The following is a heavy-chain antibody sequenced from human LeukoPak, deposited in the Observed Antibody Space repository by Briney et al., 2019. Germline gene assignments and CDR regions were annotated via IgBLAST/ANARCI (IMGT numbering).Heavy chain of an antibody. CDR2: ISGSSGST. V-gene: IGHV3-23*01. Sequence: PGGSLRLSCAASGFTFSSYAMSWVRQAPGKGLEWVSAISGSSGSTYYADSVKGRFTISRDNSKNTLYLQMNSLRAEDTAVYYCAKDYDILTGSEYWGQGTQVTVSS. CDR3: AKDYDILTGSEY. J-gene: IGHJ4*02. CDR1: GFTFSSYA. D-gene: IGHD3-9*01.